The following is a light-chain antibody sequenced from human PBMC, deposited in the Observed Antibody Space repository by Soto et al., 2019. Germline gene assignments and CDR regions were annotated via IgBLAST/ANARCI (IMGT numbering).Light chain of an antibody. CDR1: QSLSGN. Sequence: EIVMTQSPATLSVSPGERATLSCRASQSLSGNLAWYHQKPGQAPRLLMYDATKRATGIPARFSGSGSGTDFTLTISRLEPEDFAVYYCQQYGSSPYTVGQGTKVDI. J-gene: IGKJ2*01. V-gene: IGKV3-20*01. CDR3: QQYGSSPYT. CDR2: DAT.